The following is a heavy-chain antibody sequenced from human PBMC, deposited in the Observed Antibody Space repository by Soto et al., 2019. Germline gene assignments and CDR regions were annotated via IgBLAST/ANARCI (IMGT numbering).Heavy chain of an antibody. CDR3: ARVYYGDFDY. V-gene: IGHV4-61*01. CDR1: GGSGSSGNYY. D-gene: IGHD3-10*01. Sequence: PSKTLSLTCNVSGGSGSSGNYYWSWIRQPPGKGLEWIGYIYYSGSTNYNPSLKSRVTISVDTSKNQFSLKLSSVTAADTAVYYCARVYYGDFDYWGPGTLVTVS. CDR2: IYYSGST. J-gene: IGHJ4*02.